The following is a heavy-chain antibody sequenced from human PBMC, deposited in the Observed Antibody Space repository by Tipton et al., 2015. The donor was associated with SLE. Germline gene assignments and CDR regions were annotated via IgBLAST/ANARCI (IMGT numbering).Heavy chain of an antibody. V-gene: IGHV4-34*01. CDR1: GGSFSGYS. CDR3: ARVSTEGLHFDQ. D-gene: IGHD4-17*01. Sequence: TLSLTCAVYGGSFSGYSWSWIRQPPGKGLEWIGQTNPSGNTNYNPSLKSRVTISVDTSNNQLSLKLTSVTTTDTAVYYCARVSTEGLHFDQWGQGTLVTVSS. CDR2: TNPSGNT. J-gene: IGHJ4*02.